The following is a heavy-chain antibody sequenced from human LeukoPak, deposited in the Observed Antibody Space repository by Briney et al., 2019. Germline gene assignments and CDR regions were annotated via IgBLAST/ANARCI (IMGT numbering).Heavy chain of an antibody. CDR3: AREDTCPYAFDI. CDR1: GGSITRCTYY. CDR2: IYYSGST. D-gene: IGHD5-18*01. J-gene: IGHJ3*02. V-gene: IGHV4-39*07. Sequence: SETLSLTCTVSGGSITRCTYYWGWIRQPPGKVLEWIGSIYYSGSTYYNPSLKSRVTISVDTSKNQFSLKLSSVTAADTAVYYCAREDTCPYAFDIWGQGTMVTVSS.